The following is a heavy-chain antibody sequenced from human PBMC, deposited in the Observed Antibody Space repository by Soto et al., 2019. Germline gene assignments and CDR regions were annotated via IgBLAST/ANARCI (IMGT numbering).Heavy chain of an antibody. J-gene: IGHJ4*02. CDR1: GFSLSTSGVG. D-gene: IGHD6-13*01. CDR3: AQSRTHIAAAGTNFDY. V-gene: IGHV2-5*01. CDR2: IYWNDDK. Sequence: SGPTLVNPTQTLTLTCTFSGFSLSTSGVGVGWIRQPPGKALEWLALIYWNDDKRYSPSLKSGLTITKDTSKNQVVLTMTNMDPVDTATYYCAQSRTHIAAAGTNFDYWGQGTLVTVS.